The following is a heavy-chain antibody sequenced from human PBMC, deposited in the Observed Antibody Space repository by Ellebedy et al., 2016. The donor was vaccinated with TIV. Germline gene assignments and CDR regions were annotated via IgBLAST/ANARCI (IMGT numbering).Heavy chain of an antibody. J-gene: IGHJ4*02. V-gene: IGHV3-11*04. Sequence: GESLKISCAASGFTFSDYYMSWIRQAPGKGLEWVSYISSSSSTIYYADSVKGRFTISRDNAKNSLYLQMNSLRDEDTAVYYCARAPRSRFGEYRTGFDYWGQGTLVTVSS. CDR1: GFTFSDYY. CDR2: ISSSSSTI. D-gene: IGHD3-10*01. CDR3: ARAPRSRFGEYRTGFDY.